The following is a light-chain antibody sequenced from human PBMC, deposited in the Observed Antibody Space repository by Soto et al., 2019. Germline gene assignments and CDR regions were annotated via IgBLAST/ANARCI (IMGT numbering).Light chain of an antibody. CDR1: HDITSY. V-gene: IGKV1-33*01. Sequence: DIQVTQSPSSLSASVGDRVTITCQASHDITSYLNWYQHKPGKAPKLLIYDASILEAGVPSRFSGSGSGTDFTFTISSLQPEDVATYYCQHYKMYSPWTFGQGTKVEIK. CDR3: QHYKMYSPWT. CDR2: DAS. J-gene: IGKJ1*01.